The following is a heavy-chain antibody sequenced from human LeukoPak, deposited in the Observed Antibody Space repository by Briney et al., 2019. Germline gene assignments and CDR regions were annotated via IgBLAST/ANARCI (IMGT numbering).Heavy chain of an antibody. V-gene: IGHV3-23*01. CDR1: GFTFSSYA. J-gene: IGHJ4*02. D-gene: IGHD3-10*01. CDR2: ITGSGDGT. CDR3: VKGFVHPTYYFEY. Sequence: GGSLRLSCAASGFTFSSYAMMWVRQSPEKGLEWVSSITGSGDGTYYADSVRGRFTISRDNSKNTLYPQMNSLRAEDTAVYFCVKGFVHPTYYFEYWGQGTLVTVSS.